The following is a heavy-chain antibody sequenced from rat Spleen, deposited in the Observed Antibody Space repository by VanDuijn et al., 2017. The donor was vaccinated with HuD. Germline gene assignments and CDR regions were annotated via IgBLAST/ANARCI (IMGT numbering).Heavy chain of an antibody. V-gene: IGHV5-22*01. D-gene: IGHD1-2*01. CDR3: ARHHYYISYGTYYFVMDA. CDR2: ISYDGSST. CDR1: GFTFSNYD. Sequence: EVQLVESGGGLVQPGRSMKLSCAASGFTFSNYDMAWVRQAPTKGLEWVASISYDGSSTYYRDSVKGRFTISRDNAKSSLYLQMNSLKSEDTATYYCARHHYYISYGTYYFVMDAWGQGASVTDSS. J-gene: IGHJ4*01.